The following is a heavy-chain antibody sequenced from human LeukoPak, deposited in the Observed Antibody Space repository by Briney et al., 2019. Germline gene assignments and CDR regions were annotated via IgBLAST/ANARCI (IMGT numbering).Heavy chain of an antibody. J-gene: IGHJ4*02. CDR3: AKRHGDGYNYVDY. CDR1: GFTFSSYA. Sequence: GGSLRLSCAASGFTFSSYAMHWVRQAPGKGLEWVSAISGSGGSTYYADSVTGRFTISRDNSKNTLSLQMNSLRAEDTALYYCAKRHGDGYNYVDYWGQGTLVTVSS. CDR2: ISGSGGST. D-gene: IGHD5-24*01. V-gene: IGHV3-23*01.